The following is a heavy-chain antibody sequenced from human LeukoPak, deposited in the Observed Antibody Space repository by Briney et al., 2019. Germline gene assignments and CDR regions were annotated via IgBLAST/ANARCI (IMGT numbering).Heavy chain of an antibody. CDR2: INPNSGGT. J-gene: IGHJ4*02. CDR3: ARVLRYFDWTMGY. V-gene: IGHV1-2*02. Sequence: ASVKVSCKASGYTFTGYYMHWVRQAPGQGLEWMGWINPNSGGTNYAQKFQGRVTMTRDTSISTACMELSRLRSDDTAVYYCARVLRYFDWTMGYWGQGTLVTVSS. D-gene: IGHD3-9*01. CDR1: GYTFTGYY.